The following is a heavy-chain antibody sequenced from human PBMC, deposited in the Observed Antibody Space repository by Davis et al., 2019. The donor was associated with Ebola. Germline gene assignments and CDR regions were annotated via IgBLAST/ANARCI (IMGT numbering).Heavy chain of an antibody. CDR3: ARAQFPTTSDH. Sequence: ASVKVSCKASGYTFTNYGITWVRQPPGQGLEWMGWINPHNGNTNYAQNVQGRVTMTTDTSTSTAYMEVGILRSDDTAVYYCARAQFPTTSDHWGQGTLVTVSS. D-gene: IGHD1-1*01. CDR2: INPHNGNT. CDR1: GYTFTNYG. J-gene: IGHJ4*02. V-gene: IGHV1-18*04.